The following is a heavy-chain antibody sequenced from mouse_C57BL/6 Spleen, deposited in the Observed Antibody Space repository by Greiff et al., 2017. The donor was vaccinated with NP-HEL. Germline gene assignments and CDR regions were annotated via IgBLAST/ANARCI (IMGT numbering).Heavy chain of an antibody. CDR3: ARGVTTVVADYYAMDY. CDR2: IDPSDSET. J-gene: IGHJ4*01. CDR1: GYTFTSYW. Sequence: QVQLQQPGAELVRPGSSVKLSCKASGYTFTSYWMHWVKQRPIQGLEWIGNIDPSDSETHYNQKFKDKATLTVDKSSSTAYMQLSSLTSEDSAVYDCARGVTTVVADYYAMDYWGQGTSVTVSS. V-gene: IGHV1-52*01. D-gene: IGHD1-1*01.